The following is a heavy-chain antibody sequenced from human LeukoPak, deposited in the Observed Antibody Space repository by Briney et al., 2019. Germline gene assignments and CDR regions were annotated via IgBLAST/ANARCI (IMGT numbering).Heavy chain of an antibody. Sequence: PSETLSLTCAVYGGSFSGYYWSWIRQPPGKGLEWIGEINHSGSTNYNPSLKSRVTISVDTSKNQFSLKLSSVTAADTAVYYCASLDGAAGGFDYWGQGTLVTVSS. CDR1: GGSFSGYY. CDR3: ASLDGAAGGFDY. J-gene: IGHJ4*02. V-gene: IGHV4-34*01. CDR2: INHSGST. D-gene: IGHD3/OR15-3a*01.